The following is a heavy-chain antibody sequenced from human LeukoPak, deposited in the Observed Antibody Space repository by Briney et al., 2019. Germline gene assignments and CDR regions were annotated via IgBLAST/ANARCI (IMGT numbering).Heavy chain of an antibody. CDR3: ARENLGSGTYYFDH. D-gene: IGHD3-10*01. J-gene: IGHJ4*02. V-gene: IGHV3-7*03. CDR1: AFTFSSYW. CDR2: IKQDGSEK. Sequence: GGSLRPSWAAAAFTFSSYWMSWVRQAPGNGLEWVANIKQDGSEKSYVDSVKGRFTISRDNAKKSLYLQMNSLRAEDTAVYYCARENLGSGTYYFDHWGQGTLVTVSS.